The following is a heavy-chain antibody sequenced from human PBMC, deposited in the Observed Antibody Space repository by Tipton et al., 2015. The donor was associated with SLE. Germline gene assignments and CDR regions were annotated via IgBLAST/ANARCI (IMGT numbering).Heavy chain of an antibody. J-gene: IGHJ4*02. V-gene: IGHV3-49*03. D-gene: IGHD2-2*01. CDR3: ARDGSSTTSYYFDY. Sequence: SLRLSCAASGFTFSSYWMSWFRQAPGKGLEWVGFIRSKAYGGTTEYAASVKGRFTISRDDSKSIAYLQMNSLKTEDTAVYYCARDGSSTTSYYFDYWGQGTLVTVSS. CDR2: IRSKAYGGTT. CDR1: GFTFSSYW.